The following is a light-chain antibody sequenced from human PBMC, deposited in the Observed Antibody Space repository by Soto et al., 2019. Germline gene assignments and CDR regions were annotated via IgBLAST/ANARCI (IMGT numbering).Light chain of an antibody. V-gene: IGKV3-20*01. J-gene: IGKJ1*01. Sequence: EIVLTQSPGTLSLSPGERGTLSCRASQSVSSSYLAWYQQKPGQAPRLLIYGASYRATGTPDRFSGSASGTDFTLTISRLEPEDFAVYYWQQYRSSPWTFGQGTK. CDR1: QSVSSSY. CDR2: GAS. CDR3: QQYRSSPWT.